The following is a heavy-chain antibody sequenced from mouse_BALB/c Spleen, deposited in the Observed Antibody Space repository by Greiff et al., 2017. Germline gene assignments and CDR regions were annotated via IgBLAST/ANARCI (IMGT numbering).Heavy chain of an antibody. Sequence: VKLQQSGAELVRPGVSVKISCKGSGYTFTDYAMHWVKQSHAKSLEWIGVISTYYGDASYNQKFKGKATMTVDKSSSTAYMELARLTSEDSAIYYCAREGLSYGNYEGGAMDYWGQGTSVTVSS. CDR2: ISTYYGDA. V-gene: IGHV1S137*01. J-gene: IGHJ4*01. CDR1: GYTFTDYA. CDR3: AREGLSYGNYEGGAMDY. D-gene: IGHD2-1*01.